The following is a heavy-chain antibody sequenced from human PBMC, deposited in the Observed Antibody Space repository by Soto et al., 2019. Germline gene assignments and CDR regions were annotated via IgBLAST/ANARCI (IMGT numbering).Heavy chain of an antibody. J-gene: IGHJ5*02. CDR2: ISSSGSTI. V-gene: IGHV3-11*01. Sequence: GGSLRLSCAASGFTFSDYYMSWIRQAPGKGLEWVSYISSSGSTIYYADSVKGRFTISRDNAKNSLYLQMNSLRAEDTAVYYCAPSRKYYDFWSGPPNWFDPWGQGNLVTVSS. D-gene: IGHD3-3*01. CDR3: APSRKYYDFWSGPPNWFDP. CDR1: GFTFSDYY.